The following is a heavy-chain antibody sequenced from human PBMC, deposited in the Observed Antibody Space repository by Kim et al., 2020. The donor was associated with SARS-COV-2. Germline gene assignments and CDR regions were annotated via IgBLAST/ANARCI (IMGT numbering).Heavy chain of an antibody. CDR2: IYPGDSDT. Sequence: GESLKISCKGSGYSFTSYWIGWVRQMPGKGLEWMGIIYPGDSDTRYSPSFQGQVTISADKSISTAYLQWSSLKASDTAMYYCASRNQLNGYGDYYYGMDVWGQGTTVTVSS. J-gene: IGHJ6*02. CDR3: ASRNQLNGYGDYYYGMDV. D-gene: IGHD5-12*01. CDR1: GYSFTSYW. V-gene: IGHV5-51*01.